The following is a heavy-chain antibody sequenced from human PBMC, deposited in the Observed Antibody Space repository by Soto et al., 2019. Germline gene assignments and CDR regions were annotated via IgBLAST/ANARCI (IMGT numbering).Heavy chain of an antibody. Sequence: VQLVESGGGLVQPGGSLRLSCAASGFTFSSYAMHWVRQAPGKGLEWVAVISYDGSNKYYADSVKGRFTISRDNSKNTLYLQMNSLRAEDTAVYYCARDSYGLDYWGQGTLVTVSS. V-gene: IGHV3-30-3*01. J-gene: IGHJ4*02. CDR1: GFTFSSYA. D-gene: IGHD5-18*01. CDR2: ISYDGSNK. CDR3: ARDSYGLDY.